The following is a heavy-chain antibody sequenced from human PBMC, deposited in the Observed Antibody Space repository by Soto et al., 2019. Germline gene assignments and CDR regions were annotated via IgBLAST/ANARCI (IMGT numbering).Heavy chain of an antibody. J-gene: IGHJ4*02. CDR1: GFIFSNNG. Sequence: GGSLRLSCVGSGFIFSNNGLHWVRQTPGKGLEWVAFMSYDGSDTFYADSVKGRFTISRDNSKNTLFLHMSNLRAEDTAMYYCTIVRGXXXALDHWGKGTLVTVSS. CDR3: TIVRGXXXALDH. D-gene: IGHD6-6*01. CDR2: MSYDGSDT. V-gene: IGHV3-30*02.